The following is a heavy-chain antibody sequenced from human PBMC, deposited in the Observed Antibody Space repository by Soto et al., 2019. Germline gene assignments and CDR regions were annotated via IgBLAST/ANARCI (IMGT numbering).Heavy chain of an antibody. CDR1: GGSFSGYY. CDR2: TNHSGST. J-gene: IGHJ6*02. V-gene: IGHV4-34*01. CDR3: ARGAPYYEVGSGTIDSYRADV. D-gene: IGHD3-3*01. Sequence: SAETLSLTCAVYGGSFSGYYWSWIRQPPGKGLEWIGETNHSGSTNYNPSLKSRVTISVDTSKNQFSLKLSSVTAADTAVYYCARGAPYYEVGSGTIDSYRADVWGQGNIVTV.